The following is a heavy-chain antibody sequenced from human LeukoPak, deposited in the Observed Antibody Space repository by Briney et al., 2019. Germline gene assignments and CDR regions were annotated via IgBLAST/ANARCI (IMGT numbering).Heavy chain of an antibody. CDR2: ISYDGNNK. CDR3: ARYTIFGVVNTARYFDY. Sequence: GRSLRLSCAASGFTFSYYAIHWVRQAPGKGLEWVAVISYDGNNKYYADSVKGRFTISRDNSKNTLYLQVNSLRAEDTAVYYCARYTIFGVVNTARYFDYWGQGTLVTVSS. CDR1: GFTFSYYA. V-gene: IGHV3-30-3*01. J-gene: IGHJ4*02. D-gene: IGHD3-3*01.